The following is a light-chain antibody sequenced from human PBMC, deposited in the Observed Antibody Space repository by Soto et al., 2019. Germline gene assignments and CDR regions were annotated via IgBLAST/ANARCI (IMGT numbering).Light chain of an antibody. CDR1: RSDVGGYNY. Sequence: QSVLTQPASVSGSPGQSITISCTGTRSDVGGYNYVSWYQQHPGKAPKLIIYEVTNRPSGISYRFSGSKSGNTASLTISGLQAEDEADYYCSSHTSSNTRVFGTGTKVTVL. CDR3: SSHTSSNTRV. V-gene: IGLV2-14*01. J-gene: IGLJ1*01. CDR2: EVT.